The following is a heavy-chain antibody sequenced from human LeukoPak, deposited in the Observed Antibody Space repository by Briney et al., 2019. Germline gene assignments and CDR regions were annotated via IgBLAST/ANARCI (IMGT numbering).Heavy chain of an antibody. D-gene: IGHD3-22*01. CDR3: ARSLIVASEDY. CDR2: ISASGAVP. V-gene: IGHV3-11*04. Sequence: GGSLRLSCAASGFRFDGFYMGWIRQVPGKGLDYIALISASGAVPYYAESVKGRFTISRDNAKNSVSLQMNSLSADDTAIYYCARSLIVASEDYWGQGTQVTVSS. CDR1: GFRFDGFY. J-gene: IGHJ4*02.